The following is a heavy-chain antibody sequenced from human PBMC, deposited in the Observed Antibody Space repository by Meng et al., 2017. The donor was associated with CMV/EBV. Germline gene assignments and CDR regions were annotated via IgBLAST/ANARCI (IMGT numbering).Heavy chain of an antibody. D-gene: IGHD5-12*01. CDR3: ARSGYSGYAADLTFDY. Sequence: GGSLRLSCAASGFTVSSNYMRWVRQAPGKGLEWVSVIYSGGSTYYADSVKGRFTISRDNSKNTLYLQMNSLRAEDTAVYYCARSGYSGYAADLTFDYWGQGTLVTVSS. CDR1: GFTVSSNY. J-gene: IGHJ4*02. V-gene: IGHV3-53*01. CDR2: IYSGGST.